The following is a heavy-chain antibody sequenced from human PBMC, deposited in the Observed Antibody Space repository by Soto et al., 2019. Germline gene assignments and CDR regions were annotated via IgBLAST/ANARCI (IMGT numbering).Heavy chain of an antibody. CDR2: ITTDKGKT. CDR1: GYTFTSYG. CDR3: AHRAPSFDS. Sequence: QVQLVQSGPEVKKPGASVKVSCKTSGYTFTSYGITWVRQAPGQGLEWMGWITTDKGKTTYAQKFQGRVTMTTDTSTSTGYMDLRSLRSDDTAVYSCAHRAPSFDSWGHGTLVTVAA. V-gene: IGHV1-18*01. J-gene: IGHJ4*01.